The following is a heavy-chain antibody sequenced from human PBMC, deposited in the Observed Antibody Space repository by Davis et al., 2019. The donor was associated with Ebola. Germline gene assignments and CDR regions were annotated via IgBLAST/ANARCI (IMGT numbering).Heavy chain of an antibody. CDR2: IYYSGST. D-gene: IGHD3-22*01. CDR1: GGSISSYY. J-gene: IGHJ4*02. Sequence: SETLSLTCTVSGGSISSYYWSWIRQPPGKGLEWIGYIYYSGSTNYNPSLKSRVTISVDTSKNQFSLKLSSVTAADTAVYYCARVGYDSSGYYLTYYFDYWGQGTLVTLSS. CDR3: ARVGYDSSGYYLTYYFDY. V-gene: IGHV4-59*01.